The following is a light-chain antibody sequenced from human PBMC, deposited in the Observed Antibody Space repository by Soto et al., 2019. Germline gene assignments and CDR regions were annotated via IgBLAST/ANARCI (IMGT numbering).Light chain of an antibody. CDR2: AAS. J-gene: IGKJ1*01. CDR1: QGINNL. Sequence: DIQMTQSPSAMSASVGDRVTITCRASQGINNLLGWFQQKPGTAPKRLIYAASSLESGVPSRFSGSGSGTEFTLTISSLQPEDFATYYCLQHNTYPQTFGQGTKVEIK. V-gene: IGKV1-17*03. CDR3: LQHNTYPQT.